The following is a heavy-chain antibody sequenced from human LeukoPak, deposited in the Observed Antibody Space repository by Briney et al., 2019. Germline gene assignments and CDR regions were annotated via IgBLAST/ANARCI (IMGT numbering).Heavy chain of an antibody. Sequence: ASVKLSCKASGYSFTRYGITWVRQARGQGREWVGWISANKGNTEYVEKFQGRVSVTTDTSTSTAYMELRSLRSDDTAVYYCARDAADRVRGGDYWGQGTLVTVSS. CDR3: ARDAADRVRGGDY. J-gene: IGHJ4*02. CDR2: ISANKGNT. V-gene: IGHV1-18*01. D-gene: IGHD5-12*01. CDR1: GYSFTRYG.